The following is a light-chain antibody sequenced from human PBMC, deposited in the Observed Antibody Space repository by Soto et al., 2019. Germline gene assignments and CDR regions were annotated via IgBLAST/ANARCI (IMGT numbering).Light chain of an antibody. V-gene: IGKV1-6*01. Sequence: IQMTQSPSSLSASVGDRGTIACRASQTISNYLHWYQQKPGKAPKLLIYAASSLQSGVPSRFSGSGSGTDFTLTISSLQPEDFATYYCLQDYNYPWAFGQGTKVDIK. CDR2: AAS. CDR1: QTISNY. CDR3: LQDYNYPWA. J-gene: IGKJ1*01.